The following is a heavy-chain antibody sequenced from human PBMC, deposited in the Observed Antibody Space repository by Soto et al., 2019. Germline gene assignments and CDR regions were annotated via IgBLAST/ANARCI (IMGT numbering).Heavy chain of an antibody. V-gene: IGHV3-33*01. D-gene: IGHD6-25*01. J-gene: IGHJ3*02. Sequence: QVQLVESGGGVVQPGRSLRLSCAASGFTFSSYGMHWVRQAPGKGLEWVAVIWYGGSNKYYADSVKGRFTISRDNSKNTLYLQMNSLRAEDTAVYYCARERGLDAFDIWGQGTMVTVSS. CDR1: GFTFSSYG. CDR3: ARERGLDAFDI. CDR2: IWYGGSNK.